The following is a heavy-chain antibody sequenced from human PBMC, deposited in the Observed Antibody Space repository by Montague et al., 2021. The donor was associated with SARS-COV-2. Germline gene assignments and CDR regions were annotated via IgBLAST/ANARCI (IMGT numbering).Heavy chain of an antibody. D-gene: IGHD6-19*01. V-gene: IGHV4-59*01. J-gene: IGHJ2*01. CDR3: ASFSAGWSDWYFDL. Sequence: SETLSLTCAVSSGSITTGYWNWIRQPPGKGLEWIGYISHTGGSNSNPSLTGRATMSLDTSAYQFSLRLTPVTTADTAAYYCASFSAGWSDWYFDLWGRGTLVTVSS. CDR2: ISHTGGS. CDR1: SGSITTGY.